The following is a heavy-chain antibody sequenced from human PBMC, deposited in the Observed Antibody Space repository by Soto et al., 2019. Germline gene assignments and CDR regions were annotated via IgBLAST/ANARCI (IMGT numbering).Heavy chain of an antibody. D-gene: IGHD3-16*01. CDR2: IIPFFGTA. V-gene: IGHV1-69*13. CDR3: ARTAPMDAGDKYYYDF. Sequence: ASVKVSCKASGYTFTKYFIHWVRQAPGQGLEWMGGIIPFFGTAEYSQKFEDRITITADESTNTVYMDLRSLTSEDTAIYYCARTAPMDAGDKYYYDFWGQGALVTVSS. J-gene: IGHJ4*02. CDR1: GYTFTKYF.